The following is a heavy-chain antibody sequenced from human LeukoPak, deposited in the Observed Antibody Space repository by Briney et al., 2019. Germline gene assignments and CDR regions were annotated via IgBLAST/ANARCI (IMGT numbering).Heavy chain of an antibody. CDR3: ARWEVRGVISPHFDY. CDR2: IKQDGSEK. Sequence: GGSLRLSCAASGFTFSNYWMSWVRQAPGKGLEWVANIKQDGSEKYYVDSVKGRFTISRDNAKNSLYLQMNSLRVEDTAVYYCARWEVRGVISPHFDYWGQGTLVTVSS. V-gene: IGHV3-7*01. J-gene: IGHJ4*02. D-gene: IGHD3-10*01. CDR1: GFTFSNYW.